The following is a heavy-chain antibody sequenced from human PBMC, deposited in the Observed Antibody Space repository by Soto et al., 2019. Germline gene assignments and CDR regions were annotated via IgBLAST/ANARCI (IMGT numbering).Heavy chain of an antibody. D-gene: IGHD2-2*01. CDR3: ARLVVVPAATHYYYYGMDV. Sequence: ASVKVSCKASGYTFTSYGISWVRQAPGQGLEWMGWISAYNGNTNYAQKLQGRVTMTTDTSTSTAHMELRSLRSDDTAVYYCARLVVVPAATHYYYYGMDVWGQGTTVTVS. CDR2: ISAYNGNT. V-gene: IGHV1-18*04. CDR1: GYTFTSYG. J-gene: IGHJ6*02.